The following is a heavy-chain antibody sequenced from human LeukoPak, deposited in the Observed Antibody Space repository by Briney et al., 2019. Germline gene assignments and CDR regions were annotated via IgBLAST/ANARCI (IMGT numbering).Heavy chain of an antibody. D-gene: IGHD6-13*01. CDR3: ARDTSVEQLVRSWFDP. CDR2: INTNTGNP. Sequence: ASVKVSCKASGYTFTNYDMNWVRQAPGQGLEWMGWINTNTGNPTYAQAFRGRFVFSLDTSVSTAYLQISSLQAEDTAVYFCARDTSVEQLVRSWFDPWGQGTLVTVSS. J-gene: IGHJ5*02. V-gene: IGHV7-4-1*02. CDR1: GYTFTNYD.